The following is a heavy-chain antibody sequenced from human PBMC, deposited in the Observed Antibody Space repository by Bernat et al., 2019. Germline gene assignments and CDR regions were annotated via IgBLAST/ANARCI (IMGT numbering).Heavy chain of an antibody. Sequence: EVQLLESGGGLVQPGGSLRLSCAASGFTFSSYAMNWVRQAPGKGLEWVSIISDEGGDTYYADSVKGRFTISRDNSRDTLYLQMNGLRAEDTALYYCAKGMAIYVPTTRVVDYWGQGTLVTVSS. J-gene: IGHJ4*02. V-gene: IGHV3-23*01. CDR1: GFTFSSYA. CDR3: AKGMAIYVPTTRVVDY. CDR2: ISDEGGDT. D-gene: IGHD1-1*01.